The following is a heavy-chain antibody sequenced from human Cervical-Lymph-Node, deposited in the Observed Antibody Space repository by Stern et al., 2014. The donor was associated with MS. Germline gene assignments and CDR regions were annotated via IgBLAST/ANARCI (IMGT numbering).Heavy chain of an antibody. Sequence: VQLVESGGGVVQPGRSLRLSCAASGFTFSSYAMHWVRQAPGKGLEWVAVISYDGSNKYYADSVKGRFTISRDNTKKTLYLQMNSLRAEDTAVYYCAREMIAAAGTIPFDYWGQGPLVTVSS. D-gene: IGHD6-13*01. CDR2: ISYDGSNK. CDR1: GFTFSSYA. CDR3: AREMIAAAGTIPFDY. J-gene: IGHJ4*02. V-gene: IGHV3-30*01.